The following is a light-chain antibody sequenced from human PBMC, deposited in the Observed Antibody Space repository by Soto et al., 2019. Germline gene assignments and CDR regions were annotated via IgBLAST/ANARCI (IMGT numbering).Light chain of an antibody. CDR2: EGS. Sequence: QSALTQPASVSGSPGQSITISCTGTSSDVGSYNLVSWCQQHPGKAPKLMIYEGSKRPSGVSNRFSGSKSGNTASLTISGHQAEDADYYYCCSYAGSGTWVFGGGTKLTVL. CDR3: CSYAGSGTWV. J-gene: IGLJ3*02. CDR1: SSDVGSYNL. V-gene: IGLV2-23*01.